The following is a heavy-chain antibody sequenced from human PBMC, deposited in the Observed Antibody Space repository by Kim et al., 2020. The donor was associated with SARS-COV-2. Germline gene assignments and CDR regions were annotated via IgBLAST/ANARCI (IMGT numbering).Heavy chain of an antibody. CDR1: GFTFSNTW. CDR2: IKSKTDGGTT. Sequence: GGSLRLSCAASGFTFSNTWMSWVRQAPGKGLEWVGRIKSKTDGGTTDYAAPVKGRFTISRDDSKNTLYLQMNSLKTEDTAVYYCTTDGALTWYQLPPSYWGQGTLVTVSS. CDR3: TTDGALTWYQLPPSY. D-gene: IGHD2-2*01. V-gene: IGHV3-15*01. J-gene: IGHJ4*02.